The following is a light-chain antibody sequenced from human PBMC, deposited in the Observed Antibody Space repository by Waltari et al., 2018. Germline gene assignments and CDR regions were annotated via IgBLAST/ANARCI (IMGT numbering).Light chain of an antibody. CDR2: EVS. CDR1: SSDVGGYNY. Sequence: QSALTQPASVSGSPGQSITISCAGTSSDVGGYNYVPWYQQHPGKAPRLMIFEVSNRPSGVSNRFSGSKSGNTASLTISGLQAEDESDYYCFSYTSSNTWLFGGGTKLTVL. CDR3: FSYTSSNTWL. J-gene: IGLJ3*02. V-gene: IGLV2-14*01.